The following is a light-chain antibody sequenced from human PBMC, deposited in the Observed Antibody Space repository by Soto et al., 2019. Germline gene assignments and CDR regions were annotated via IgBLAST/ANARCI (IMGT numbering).Light chain of an antibody. J-gene: IGLJ2*01. CDR2: ISD. Sequence: QSVLTQPPSASGTPGQRVTISCSGGSSNIGTNTVNWYQQLPGTAPKLLIFISDQRPSGVPDRFSGSKCGASASLAISGLQAEGEADYYWAAWDDSLNGPVFGGGTKLTVL. CDR1: SSNIGTNT. V-gene: IGLV1-44*01. CDR3: AAWDDSLNGPV.